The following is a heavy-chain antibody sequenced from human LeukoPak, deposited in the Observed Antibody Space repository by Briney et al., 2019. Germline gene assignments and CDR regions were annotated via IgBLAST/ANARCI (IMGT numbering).Heavy chain of an antibody. J-gene: IGHJ4*02. D-gene: IGHD3-22*01. CDR1: GFTFDDYA. V-gene: IGHV3-43*02. Sequence: GGSLRLSCAASGFTFDDYAMHWVRQAPGKGLEWVSLISGDGSRTYYADSVKGRFTVSRDNSKNSLYLQMDSLRSEDTALYYCAKDNSPFDSSGYQLDYWGRGTLVTVSS. CDR2: ISGDGSRT. CDR3: AKDNSPFDSSGYQLDY.